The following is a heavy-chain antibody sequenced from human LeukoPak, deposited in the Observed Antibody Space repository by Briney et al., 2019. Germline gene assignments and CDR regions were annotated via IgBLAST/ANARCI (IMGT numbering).Heavy chain of an antibody. Sequence: ASETLSLTCAVYGGSFSGYYWSWIRQPPGKGLEWIGEINHSGSTNYNPSLKSRVTISVDTSKNQFSLKLSSVTAADTAVYYCARRGGIPMWRYYYYGMDVWGQGTTVTVSS. CDR1: GGSFSGYY. J-gene: IGHJ6*02. CDR2: INHSGST. D-gene: IGHD3-3*01. V-gene: IGHV4-34*01. CDR3: ARRGGIPMWRYYYYGMDV.